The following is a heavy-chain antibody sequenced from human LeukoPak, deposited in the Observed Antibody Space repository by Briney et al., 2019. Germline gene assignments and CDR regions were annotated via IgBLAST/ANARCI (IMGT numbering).Heavy chain of an antibody. CDR2: MNPVTGNA. CDR3: ARAPMGTAALY. CDR1: GYTFSNFD. D-gene: IGHD2-2*01. V-gene: IGHV1-8*01. Sequence: ASVKVSCKASGYTFSNFDINWVRQAPGQGPKWMGWMNPVTGNAGSAQKFQGRVTLNRDMSISTAYMELSSLTFDDTAFYYCARAPMGTAALYWGQGTLITVSS. J-gene: IGHJ4*02.